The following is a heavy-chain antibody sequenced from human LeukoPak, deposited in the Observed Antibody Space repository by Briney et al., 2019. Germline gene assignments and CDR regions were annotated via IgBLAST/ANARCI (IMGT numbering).Heavy chain of an antibody. J-gene: IGHJ3*02. CDR3: ARVGDSDAFDI. CDR1: GFTFSDYS. Sequence: GGSLRLSCAASGFTFSDYSMHWVRQAPGKGLEYVSAISRNGGNTYYADSVKGRFTISRDNSKNTLYLQMSSLRTEDMAVFYCARVGDSDAFDIWGQGTMVTVSS. CDR2: ISRNGGNT. V-gene: IGHV3-64*02.